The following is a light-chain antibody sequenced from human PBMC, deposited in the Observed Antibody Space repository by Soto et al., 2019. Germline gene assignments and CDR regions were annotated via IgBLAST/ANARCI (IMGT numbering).Light chain of an antibody. CDR2: DVS. Sequence: QSVLTQPASVSGSPGQSITISCTGTTSDIGGYNYVSRYQQHPGKAPKLMIYDVSNRPSGVSDRFSGSKSGNTASLTISGLQAEDEADYYCSSFTDTNTYVVLGGGTKVTVL. CDR1: TSDIGGYNY. CDR3: SSFTDTNTYVV. V-gene: IGLV2-14*01. J-gene: IGLJ2*01.